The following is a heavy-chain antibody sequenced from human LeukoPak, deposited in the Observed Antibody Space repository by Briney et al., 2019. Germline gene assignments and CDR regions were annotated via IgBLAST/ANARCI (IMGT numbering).Heavy chain of an antibody. V-gene: IGHV3-30-3*01. CDR2: ISYDGNNK. J-gene: IGHJ3*02. Sequence: GGSLILSCAASGFTFSSYNMHWVRQAPGKGLEWVAVISYDGNNKYYADSVKGRFTISRDNSKSSLHLQMNSLRAEDTAVYYCARDLAGYGGAFDIWGQGTMVTV. D-gene: IGHD5-12*01. CDR1: GFTFSSYN. CDR3: ARDLAGYGGAFDI.